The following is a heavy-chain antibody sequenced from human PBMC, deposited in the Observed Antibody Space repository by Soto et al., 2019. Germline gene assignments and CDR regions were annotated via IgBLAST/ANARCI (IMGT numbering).Heavy chain of an antibody. J-gene: IGHJ4*02. CDR1: GFTFSNYD. CDR3: AKRPASLVCFDY. V-gene: IGHV3-23*01. Sequence: EVQLLESGGGLVQPGGSLRLSCAASGFTFSNYDMSWVRQAPGKGLEWVSTSSGGGGRIYYEDSVKGRFTISRDNSKNTLYMQMNSLRAEDTAVYYCAKRPASLVCFDYWGQGTLVTVSS. D-gene: IGHD2-2*01. CDR2: SSGGGGRI.